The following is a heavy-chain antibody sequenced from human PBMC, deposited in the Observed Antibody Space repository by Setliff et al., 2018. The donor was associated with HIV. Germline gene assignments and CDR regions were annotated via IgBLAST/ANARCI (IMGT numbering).Heavy chain of an antibody. D-gene: IGHD2-21*01. CDR2: LHYSGNT. CDR3: AKRASYSFQI. V-gene: IGHV4-39*07. J-gene: IGHJ3*02. Sequence: SETLSLTCTVSGGSIRSSTYYWGWIRQSPGKGLEWIGSLHYSGNTYYNSSLKSRVTISLDTSKNQFSLKVTSVTAADTAIYYCAKRASYSFQIWGRGTMVTVSS. CDR1: GGSIRSSTYY.